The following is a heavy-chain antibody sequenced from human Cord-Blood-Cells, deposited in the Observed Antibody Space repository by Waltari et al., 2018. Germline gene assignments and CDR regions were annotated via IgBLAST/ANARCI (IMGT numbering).Heavy chain of an antibody. CDR3: ARRGIAAAGDAFDI. Sequence: QLQLQESGPGLVKPSETLSLTCTVSGGSISSSSYYWGWIRQPPGKGLEWIGSIYYSGSTYDNPSRKSRVTISVDTSKNQFSLKLSSVTAADTAVYYCARRGIAAAGDAFDIWGQGTMVTVSS. V-gene: IGHV4-39*01. J-gene: IGHJ3*02. CDR2: IYYSGST. CDR1: GGSISSSSYY. D-gene: IGHD6-13*01.